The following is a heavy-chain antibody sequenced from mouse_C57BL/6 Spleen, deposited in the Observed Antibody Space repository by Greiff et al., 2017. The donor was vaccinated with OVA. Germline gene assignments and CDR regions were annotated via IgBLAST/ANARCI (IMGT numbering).Heavy chain of an antibody. D-gene: IGHD2-2*01. V-gene: IGHV1-55*01. CDR3: ARRRDYGYDWFAY. CDR2: IYPGSGST. J-gene: IGHJ3*01. CDR1: GYTFTSYW. Sequence: VKLQQPGAELVKPGASVKMSCKASGYTFTSYWITWVKQRPGPGLEWIGDIYPGSGSTNYNEKFKSKATLTVDTSSSTAYMQLSSLTSEDSAVYYCARRRDYGYDWFAYWGQGTLVTVSA.